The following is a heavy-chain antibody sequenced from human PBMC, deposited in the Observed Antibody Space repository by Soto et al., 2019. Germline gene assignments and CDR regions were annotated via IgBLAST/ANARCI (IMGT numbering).Heavy chain of an antibody. CDR3: ATDAKYYYDGSGYSRLDSNWFAH. J-gene: IGHJ5*02. D-gene: IGHD3-22*01. Sequence: QVQLVQSGAEVKKPGASVKVSCKASGYTFTSYGISWVRQAPGQGLEWMGWISAYNGNTNYAQKLQGRVTMTTDTCTSTGYMELRSLRSDGTAVYYCATDAKYYYDGSGYSRLDSNWFAHWGKGTLVPVSS. CDR2: ISAYNGNT. CDR1: GYTFTSYG. V-gene: IGHV1-18*01.